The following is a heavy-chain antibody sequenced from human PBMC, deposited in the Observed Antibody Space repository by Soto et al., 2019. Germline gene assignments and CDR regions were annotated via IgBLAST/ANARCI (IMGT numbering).Heavy chain of an antibody. CDR2: INPSGGST. CDR3: ARTLKDYYYMDV. J-gene: IGHJ6*03. CDR1: GYTFTSYY. V-gene: IGHV1-46*03. Sequence: ASVKVSCKASGYTFTSYYMHWVRQAPGQGLEWMGIINPSGGSTSYAQKFQGRVNMTRDTSTSTVYMELSSLISEDTAVYYCARTLKDYYYMDVWGKGTTVTVSS.